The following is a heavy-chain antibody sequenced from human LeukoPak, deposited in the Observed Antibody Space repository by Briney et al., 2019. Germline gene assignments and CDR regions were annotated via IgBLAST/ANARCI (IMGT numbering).Heavy chain of an antibody. Sequence: ASVKVSCKASGGTFSSYAISWVRQAPGQGLEWMGGIIPIFGTANYAQKLQGRVTMTTDTSTSTAYMELRSLRSDDTAVYYCAGHFFGWVFIRHFDYWAREPRATVPS. CDR3: AGHFFGWVFIRHFDY. CDR1: GGTFSSYA. CDR2: IIPIFGTA. V-gene: IGHV1-69*05. D-gene: IGHD3-3*01. J-gene: IGHJ4*02.